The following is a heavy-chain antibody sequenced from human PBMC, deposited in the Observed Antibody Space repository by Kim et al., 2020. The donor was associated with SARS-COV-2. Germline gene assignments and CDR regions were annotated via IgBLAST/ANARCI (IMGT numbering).Heavy chain of an antibody. CDR2: IYSGGST. CDR1: GFTVSSNY. D-gene: IGHD1-7*01. Sequence: GGSLRLSCAASGFTVSSNYMSWVRQAPGKGLEWVSVIYSGGSTYYADSVKGGFTISRDNSKNTLYFQMNSLRAEDTAVYYCARQGWNYVDYYYYGMDVWGQGTTVTVSS. J-gene: IGHJ6*02. V-gene: IGHV3-53*01. CDR3: ARQGWNYVDYYYYGMDV.